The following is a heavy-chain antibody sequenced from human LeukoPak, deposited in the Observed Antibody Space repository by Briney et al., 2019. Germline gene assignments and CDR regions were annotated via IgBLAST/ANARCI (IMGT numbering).Heavy chain of an antibody. V-gene: IGHV4-39*01. Sequence: KSSETLSLTCTVSGGSISSSTYYWGWIRQPPGKGLEWIGSIYYTGSTYYNPSLKSRVTISVDTSKNQFSLKLSSVSAADTAVYYCASSPGTASSWYYHDYWGQGTLVTVSS. CDR1: GGSISSSTYY. CDR2: IYYTGST. D-gene: IGHD6-13*01. CDR3: ASSPGTASSWYYHDY. J-gene: IGHJ4*02.